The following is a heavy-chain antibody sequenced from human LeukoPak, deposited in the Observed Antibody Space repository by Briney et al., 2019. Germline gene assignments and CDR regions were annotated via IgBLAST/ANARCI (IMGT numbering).Heavy chain of an antibody. CDR2: ISYDGSNK. Sequence: GGSLRLSCAASGFTFSSYAMHWVRQAPGKGLEWVAVISYDGSNKYYADSVKGRFTISRDNSKNTLYLQMNSLRAEDTAVYYCARGLSRYYGSGSYWSFDYWGQGTLVTVSS. CDR1: GFTFSSYA. CDR3: ARGLSRYYGSGSYWSFDY. V-gene: IGHV3-30*04. D-gene: IGHD3-10*01. J-gene: IGHJ4*02.